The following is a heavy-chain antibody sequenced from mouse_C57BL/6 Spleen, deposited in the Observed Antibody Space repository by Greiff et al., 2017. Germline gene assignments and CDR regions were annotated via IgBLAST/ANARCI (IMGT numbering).Heavy chain of an antibody. CDR1: GFTFSDYG. CDR3: ANYYGSSPAWFAC. V-gene: IGHV5-17*01. D-gene: IGHD1-1*01. CDR2: ISSGSSTI. Sequence: EVQLVESGGGLVKPGGSLKLSCAASGFTFSDYGMHWVRQAPEKGLEWVAYISSGSSTIYYADTVKGRFTISRDNAKNTLFLQMTSLRSEDTAMYYCANYYGSSPAWFACWGQGTLVTVSA. J-gene: IGHJ3*01.